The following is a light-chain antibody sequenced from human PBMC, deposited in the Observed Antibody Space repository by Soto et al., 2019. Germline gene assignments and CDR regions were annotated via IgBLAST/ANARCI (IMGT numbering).Light chain of an antibody. V-gene: IGKV3-11*01. J-gene: IGKJ4*01. CDR1: QDVGGY. Sequence: EIVLTQSPAALSLSPGDRATLSCGASQDVGGYLSWFQQKPGQAPRLLIYDASIRATGIPARFSGSEPGTVFTLTIHSLEPEDFAVYYCQQYKDWPPLTFGGGTKVDIK. CDR3: QQYKDWPPLT. CDR2: DAS.